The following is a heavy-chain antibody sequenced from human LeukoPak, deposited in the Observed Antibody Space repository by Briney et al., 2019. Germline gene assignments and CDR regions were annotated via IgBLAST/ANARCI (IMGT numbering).Heavy chain of an antibody. D-gene: IGHD2-2*01. Sequence: ASVKVSCKASGYTFTGYYMHWVRQAPGQGLEWMGRINPNSGGTNYAQKFQGRVTMTRGTSISTAYMELSRLGSDDTAVYYCAVGGILVVPAAMRGNYYWGPGTLVTVSS. J-gene: IGHJ4*02. CDR1: GYTFTGYY. CDR2: INPNSGGT. V-gene: IGHV1-2*06. CDR3: AVGGILVVPAAMRGNYY.